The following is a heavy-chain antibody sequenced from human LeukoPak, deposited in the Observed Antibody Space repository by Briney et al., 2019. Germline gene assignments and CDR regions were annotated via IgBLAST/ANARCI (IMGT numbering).Heavy chain of an antibody. CDR2: INYSGTNM. V-gene: IGHV3-23*05. D-gene: IGHD3-10*01. CDR3: EKKASGRYYYFDS. J-gene: IGHJ4*02. Sequence: GGSLRLSCAASGFTFSNYAMSWVRQAPGKGLEWVSSINYSGTNMYYAASVRGRFTISRDDSKNTVYLQVNSLRAEDTALYYCEKKASGRYYYFDSWGQGTLVTVSS. CDR1: GFTFSNYA.